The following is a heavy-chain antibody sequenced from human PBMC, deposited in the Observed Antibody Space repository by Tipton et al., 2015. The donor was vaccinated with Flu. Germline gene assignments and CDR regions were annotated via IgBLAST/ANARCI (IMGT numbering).Heavy chain of an antibody. CDR3: AGGVIVALTSPLEY. V-gene: IGHV4-59*02. D-gene: IGHD2-21*01. Sequence: TLSLTCTVSGGPVSSYYWSWIRQSPGKGLEWIGYVFYSGSGDYNPSLKSRVTMSVDTSKNQFSLEPRSVTAADTAVYYCAGGVIVALTSPLEYWGQGTLVTVSS. J-gene: IGHJ4*02. CDR2: VFYSGSG. CDR1: GGPVSSYY.